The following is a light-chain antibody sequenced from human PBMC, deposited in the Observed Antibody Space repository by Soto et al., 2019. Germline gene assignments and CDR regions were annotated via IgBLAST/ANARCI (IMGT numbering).Light chain of an antibody. CDR2: EVN. V-gene: IGLV2-23*02. CDR1: NSDVGSYNL. Sequence: QSALTQPASVSGSPGQSITISCSGTNSDVGSYNLVSWYQQHPGKAPKIMIYEVNKRPSGVSNRFSGSKSGNMASLTISGLQAEDEADYYCCSHAGSDTYVYGSGTKVTVL. J-gene: IGLJ1*01. CDR3: CSHAGSDTYV.